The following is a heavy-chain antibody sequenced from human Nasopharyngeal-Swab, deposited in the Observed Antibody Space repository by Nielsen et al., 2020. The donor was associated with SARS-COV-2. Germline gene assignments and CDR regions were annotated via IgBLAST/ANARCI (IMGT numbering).Heavy chain of an antibody. Sequence: SETLSLTCTVSGGSISSYYWSWIRQPPGKGLEWLGYIYYSGSTNYNPSLKSRVTISVDTPKNQFSLKLSSVTAADTAVYYCTRFTSSDWYFYLWGRGTLVTVSS. J-gene: IGHJ2*01. CDR3: TRFTSSDWYFYL. V-gene: IGHV4-59*01. CDR1: GGSISSYY. D-gene: IGHD2-2*01. CDR2: IYYSGST.